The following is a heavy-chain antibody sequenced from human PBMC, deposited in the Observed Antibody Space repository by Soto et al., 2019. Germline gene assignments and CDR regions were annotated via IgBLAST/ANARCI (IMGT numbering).Heavy chain of an antibody. CDR2: ISAYNGNT. CDR3: ARDWKTYYDFWSGYPFDY. J-gene: IGHJ4*02. CDR1: GYTFTSYG. Sequence: QAQLVQSGAEVKKPGASVKVSCKASGYTFTSYGIIWVRQAPGQGLEWMGWISAYNGNTNYAQKLQGRVTMTTDTSTSTAYMELRSLRSDDTAVYYCARDWKTYYDFWSGYPFDYWGQGTLVTVSS. D-gene: IGHD3-3*01. V-gene: IGHV1-18*01.